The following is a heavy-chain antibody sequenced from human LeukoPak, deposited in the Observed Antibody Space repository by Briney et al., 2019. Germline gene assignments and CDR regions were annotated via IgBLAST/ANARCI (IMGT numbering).Heavy chain of an antibody. Sequence: ASVKVSCKASGYTFTSYGISWVRQAPGQGLEWMGWINPNSGGTNYAPKFQGRVTMTRDTSISTAYMDLSRLRSDDTAVYYCANIHSSSSPPYYFDYWGQGTLVTVSS. V-gene: IGHV1-2*02. CDR1: GYTFTSYG. J-gene: IGHJ4*02. CDR2: INPNSGGT. D-gene: IGHD6-6*01. CDR3: ANIHSSSSPPYYFDY.